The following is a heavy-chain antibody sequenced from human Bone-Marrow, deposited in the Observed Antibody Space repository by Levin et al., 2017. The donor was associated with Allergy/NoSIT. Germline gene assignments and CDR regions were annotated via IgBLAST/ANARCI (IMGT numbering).Heavy chain of an antibody. V-gene: IGHV3-74*01. J-gene: IGHJ4*02. CDR1: GFSFSSDW. D-gene: IGHD5-12*01. CDR3: ARESYSGYDLDY. Sequence: HPGGSLRLSCAASGFSFSSDWMHWVRQAPGKGLVWVSRINSDGNSIRYADSVKGRFIISRDNAKKTLFLQMTSLRADDTAVYFCARESYSGYDLDYWGQGTLVTVSS. CDR2: INSDGNSI.